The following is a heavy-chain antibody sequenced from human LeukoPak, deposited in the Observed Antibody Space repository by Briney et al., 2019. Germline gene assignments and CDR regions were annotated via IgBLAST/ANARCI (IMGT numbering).Heavy chain of an antibody. CDR2: IYYSGST. J-gene: IGHJ4*02. Sequence: SETLSLTCTVSGGSISSYYRSWIRQPPGKGLEWIGYIYYSGSTNYNPSLKSRVTISVDTSKNQFSLKLSSVTAADTAVYYCACSYGSKVGDYWGQGTLVTVSS. CDR3: ACSYGSKVGDY. D-gene: IGHD5-18*01. V-gene: IGHV4-59*01. CDR1: GGSISSYY.